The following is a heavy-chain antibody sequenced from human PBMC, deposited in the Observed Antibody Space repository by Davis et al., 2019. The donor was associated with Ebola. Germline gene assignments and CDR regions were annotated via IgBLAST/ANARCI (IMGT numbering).Heavy chain of an antibody. D-gene: IGHD1-1*01. CDR2: IYWDDDK. CDR1: GFSLSTSGVG. CDR3: ADRLERFGGWNFDY. J-gene: IGHJ4*02. V-gene: IGHV2-5*02. Sequence: SGPTLAKPTQTLTLTCTFPGFSLSTSGVGVGWIRQPPGKALEWLALIYWDDDKRYSPSLKSRLTITKDTSKNQVVLTMINMNPVDTATYYCADRLERFGGWNFDYWGLGTLVTVSS.